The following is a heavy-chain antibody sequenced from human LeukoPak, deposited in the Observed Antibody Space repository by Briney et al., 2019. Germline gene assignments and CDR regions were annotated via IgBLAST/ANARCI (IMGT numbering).Heavy chain of an antibody. CDR2: ISGSGGST. Sequence: GGSLRLSCVPSGFSFSNYAMSWVRQAPGKGLEWVSSISGSGGSTHYVDSVKGRFTISRDKTKNTLYLQMNSLRAEDTAVYYCANGGFGELPFDYWGQGTLVTVSS. V-gene: IGHV3-23*01. CDR3: ANGGFGELPFDY. D-gene: IGHD3-10*01. J-gene: IGHJ4*02. CDR1: GFSFSNYA.